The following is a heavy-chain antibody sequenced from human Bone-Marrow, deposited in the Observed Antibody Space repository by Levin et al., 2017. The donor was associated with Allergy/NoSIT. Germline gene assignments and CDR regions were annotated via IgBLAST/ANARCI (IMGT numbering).Heavy chain of an antibody. V-gene: IGHV3-30*18. CDR2: VLNDGDKK. CDR1: GITFSYYD. Sequence: GGSLRLSCEVSGITFSYYDMHWVRQAPGKGLEWVAVVLNDGDKKYYEVSVMVRFSISRDNSKNTLYLQMNSLRPEDTAVYYCAKQGSLGPYYFDYWGQGTLVTVSS. D-gene: IGHD7-27*01. J-gene: IGHJ4*02. CDR3: AKQGSLGPYYFDY.